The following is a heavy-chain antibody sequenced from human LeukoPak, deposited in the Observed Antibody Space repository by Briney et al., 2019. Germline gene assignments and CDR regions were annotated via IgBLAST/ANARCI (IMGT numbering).Heavy chain of an antibody. J-gene: IGHJ6*02. D-gene: IGHD2-21*01. CDR3: AGRIILGASCWGYGMDV. V-gene: IGHV3-7*03. CDR1: GFTFSNRW. CDR2: IRHDGGEK. Sequence: GGSLRLSCAASGFTFSNRWMSWVRQAPGKGLEWVANIRHDGGEKYYVGSVRGRFTISRDNTKNSLSLQMNSLRAEDTAIYYFAGRIILGASCWGYGMDVWGQGTTVTVSS.